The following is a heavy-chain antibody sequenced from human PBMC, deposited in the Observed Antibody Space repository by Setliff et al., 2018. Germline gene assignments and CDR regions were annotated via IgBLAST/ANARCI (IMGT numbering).Heavy chain of an antibody. J-gene: IGHJ1*01. CDR2: IFRGNGNT. CDR1: GYRFTTYW. Sequence: PGESLKISCKGSGYRFTTYWIAWVRQKPGKGLEWMGFIFRGNGNTKYSPELQGRLTITWDTSATTAYMELTSLTSEDTAVYYCARWGEQWLSSWGQGTLVTVSS. CDR3: ARWGEQWLSS. D-gene: IGHD6-19*01. V-gene: IGHV1-3*03.